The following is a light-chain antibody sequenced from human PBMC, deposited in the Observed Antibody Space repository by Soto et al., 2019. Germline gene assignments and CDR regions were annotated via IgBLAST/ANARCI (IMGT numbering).Light chain of an antibody. CDR3: QQYGSSPT. Sequence: PGERATLSCRASQRVSSNYLAWYQQKPGQTPRLLVYGASDRATGIPDRFSGSGAATDFTLTIARLEPEDFAVYYRQQYGSSPTFGQGTRLEIK. V-gene: IGKV3-20*01. J-gene: IGKJ5*01. CDR1: QRVSSNY. CDR2: GAS.